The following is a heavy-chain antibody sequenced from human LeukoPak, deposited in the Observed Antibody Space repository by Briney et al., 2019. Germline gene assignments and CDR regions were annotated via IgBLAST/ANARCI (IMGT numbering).Heavy chain of an antibody. Sequence: ASVKVSCKASGGTFSSYAISWVRQAPGQGLEWMGRIIPIFGTANYAQKFQGRVTITTDESTSTAYMELSSLRSEDTAVYYCAREGSDIVVVVAAPTMVWFDPWGQGNLVTVSS. CDR3: AREGSDIVVVVAAPTMVWFDP. J-gene: IGHJ5*02. CDR2: IIPIFGTA. CDR1: GGTFSSYA. D-gene: IGHD2-15*01. V-gene: IGHV1-69*05.